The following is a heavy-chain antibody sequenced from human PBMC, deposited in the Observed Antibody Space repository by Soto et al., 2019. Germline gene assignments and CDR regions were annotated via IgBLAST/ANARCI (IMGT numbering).Heavy chain of an antibody. CDR3: ARGLKGYYGTDV. V-gene: IGHV3-74*01. J-gene: IGHJ6*02. CDR2: INSDESTT. Sequence: GGSLRLSCAASGFTFSNYWMHWVRQAPGKGLEWVSRINSDESTTGYADSVKGRFTISRDNAKNTLYLQMNSLRAEDTAVYYCARGLKGYYGTDVWGQGTTLSISS. CDR1: GFTFSNYW.